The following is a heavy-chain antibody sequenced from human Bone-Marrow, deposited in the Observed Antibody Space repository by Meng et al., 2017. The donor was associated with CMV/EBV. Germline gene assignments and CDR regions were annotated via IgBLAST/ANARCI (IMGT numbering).Heavy chain of an antibody. J-gene: IGHJ4*02. D-gene: IGHD4-23*01. CDR1: GFTFSSYG. CDR2: IRYDGSNK. V-gene: IGHV3-30*02. CDR3: AKGFVVTSRLDY. Sequence: GESLKISCAASGFTFSSYGMHWVRQAPGKGLEWVAFIRYDGSNKYYADSVKGRFTISRDNSKNTLYLQMNSLRAKDTAVYYCAKGFVVTSRLDYWGQGTLVTVSS.